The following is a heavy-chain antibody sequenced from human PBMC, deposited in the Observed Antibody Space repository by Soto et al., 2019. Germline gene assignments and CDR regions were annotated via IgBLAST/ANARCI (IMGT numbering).Heavy chain of an antibody. CDR1: GFTFSSYD. D-gene: IGHD6-13*01. V-gene: IGHV3-13*01. J-gene: IGHJ6*02. CDR3: ARVKVMGAAAGASSAGYYYYGMDV. Sequence: GGSLRLSCAASGFTFSSYDMHWVRQATGKGLEWVSAIGTAGDTYYPGSVKGRFTISRENAKNSLYLQMNSLRAGDTAVYYCARVKVMGAAAGASSAGYYYYGMDVWGQGTTVTVS. CDR2: IGTAGDT.